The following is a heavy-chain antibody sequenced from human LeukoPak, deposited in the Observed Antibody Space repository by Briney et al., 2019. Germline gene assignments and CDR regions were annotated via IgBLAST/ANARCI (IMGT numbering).Heavy chain of an antibody. CDR3: ATGRTKWDLLNY. J-gene: IGHJ4*02. V-gene: IGHV1-24*01. Sequence: GASVKVSCRVSGYTFTELCLHWVRQAPGQGLEWMGGLDPEDGEMIYSQKFQGRVTMTEDRSTDIAYMEMSSLRSEDTAVYYCATGRTKWDLLNYWGQGTLVTVSS. CDR1: GYTFTELC. CDR2: LDPEDGEM. D-gene: IGHD1-26*01.